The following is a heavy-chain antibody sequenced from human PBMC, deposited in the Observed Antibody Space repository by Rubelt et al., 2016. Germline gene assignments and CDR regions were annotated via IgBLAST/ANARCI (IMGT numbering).Heavy chain of an antibody. CDR1: GGSFSGYY. CDR2: INHSGST. Sequence: QVQLQQWGAGLLKPSETLSLTCAVYGGSFSGYYWSWIRQPPGKGLEWIGEINHSGSTNYNPSLKSRVTVSVDTSKEQFSLKLSSVTAADTAVYYCAKYYGSESYSIDYWGQGTLVTVSS. J-gene: IGHJ4*02. D-gene: IGHD3-10*01. CDR3: AKYYGSESYSIDY. V-gene: IGHV4-34*01.